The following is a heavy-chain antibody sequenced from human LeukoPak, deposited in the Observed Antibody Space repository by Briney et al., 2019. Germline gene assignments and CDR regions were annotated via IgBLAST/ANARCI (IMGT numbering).Heavy chain of an antibody. V-gene: IGHV3-23*01. D-gene: IGHD3-9*01. CDR1: GFTFSSYV. Sequence: GGSLRLSCTASGFTFSSYVMSWVRQAPRKGLEWVSAISNSGDTTYYADSVKGRFTISRDNSKNTLYLQMNSLRAEDTAVYYCARDVTGYPNWFDPWGQETLVTVSS. CDR2: ISNSGDTT. J-gene: IGHJ5*02. CDR3: ARDVTGYPNWFDP.